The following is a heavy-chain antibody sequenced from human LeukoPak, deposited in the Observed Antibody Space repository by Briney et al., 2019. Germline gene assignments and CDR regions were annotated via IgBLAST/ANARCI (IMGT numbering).Heavy chain of an antibody. CDR1: GFTFSSYG. CDR2: ISYDGSNK. V-gene: IGHV3-30*18. D-gene: IGHD6-19*01. Sequence: GRSLRLSCATSGFTFSSYGMHWVRQAPGKGLVWVAVISYDGSNKYYADSVKGRFTISRDNSKNTLYLQMNSLRAEDTAVYYCAKDSGIAVAGIFDYWGQGTLVTVSS. CDR3: AKDSGIAVAGIFDY. J-gene: IGHJ4*02.